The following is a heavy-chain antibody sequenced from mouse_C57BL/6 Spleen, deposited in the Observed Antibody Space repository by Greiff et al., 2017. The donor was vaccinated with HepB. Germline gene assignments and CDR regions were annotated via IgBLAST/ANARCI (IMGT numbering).Heavy chain of an antibody. CDR1: GYTFTSYD. CDR3: ARDYGSSHWYFDV. Sequence: QVQLKEAGPELVKPGASVKLSCKASGYTFTSYDINWVKKRPGQGLEWIGWIYPRDGSTKYNEKVKGKATLTVDTSSSTAYMELHSLTSEDSAVYFGARDYGSSHWYFDVWGTGTTVTVSS. J-gene: IGHJ1*03. V-gene: IGHV1-85*01. D-gene: IGHD1-1*01. CDR2: IYPRDGST.